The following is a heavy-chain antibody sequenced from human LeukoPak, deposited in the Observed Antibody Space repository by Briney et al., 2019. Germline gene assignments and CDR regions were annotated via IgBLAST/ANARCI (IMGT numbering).Heavy chain of an antibody. CDR1: GYTFTGYY. J-gene: IGHJ4*02. Sequence: ASVKVSCKASGYTFTGYYMHWVRQAPGQGLEWMGWINPNSGGTNYAQKFQDRVTMTRDTSISTAYMELGRLKSDDTAVYYCAREHPSGGYLRDPYSFDYWGQGILVTVSS. CDR2: INPNSGGT. V-gene: IGHV1-2*02. CDR3: AREHPSGGYLRDPYSFDY. D-gene: IGHD3-10*01.